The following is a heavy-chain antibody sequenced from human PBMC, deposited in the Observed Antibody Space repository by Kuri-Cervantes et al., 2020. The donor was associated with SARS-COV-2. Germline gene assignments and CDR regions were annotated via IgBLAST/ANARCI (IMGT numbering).Heavy chain of an antibody. CDR3: ARERETGCSTSCSFYFDY. CDR2: ISGSGGST. D-gene: IGHD2-2*01. CDR1: GFTFSDYY. Sequence: GESLKISCASSGFTFSDYYMSWIRQAPGKGLEWVSAISGSGGSTYYADSVKGRFTISRDNSKNSLYLQMNSLRAEDTAVYYCARERETGCSTSCSFYFDYWGQGTRVTVSS. J-gene: IGHJ4*02. V-gene: IGHV3-23*01.